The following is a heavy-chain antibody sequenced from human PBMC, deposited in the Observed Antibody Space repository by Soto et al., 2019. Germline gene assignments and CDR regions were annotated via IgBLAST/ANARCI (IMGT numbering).Heavy chain of an antibody. V-gene: IGHV4-34*01. CDR2: INHSGST. CDR3: ARLDTMIVVGLDY. J-gene: IGHJ4*02. CDR1: GGSFSGYY. Sequence: QVQLQQWGAGLLKPSETLSLTCAVYGGSFSGYYWSWIRQPPGKGLEWIGEINHSGSTNYNPPLKSRVTISVDTSKNQSSLKLSSVTAADTAVYYCARLDTMIVVGLDYWGQGTLVTVSS. D-gene: IGHD3-22*01.